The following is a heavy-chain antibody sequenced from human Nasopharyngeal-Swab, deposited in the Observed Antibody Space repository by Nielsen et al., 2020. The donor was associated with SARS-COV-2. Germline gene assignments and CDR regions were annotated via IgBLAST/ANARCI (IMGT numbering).Heavy chain of an antibody. J-gene: IGHJ4*02. CDR3: ARTLVGGYSYGFID. D-gene: IGHD5-18*01. CDR2: ISYDGSNK. Sequence: VRQAPGKGLEWVAVISYDGSNKYYADSVKGRFTISRDNSKNTLYLQMNSLRAEDTAVYYCARTLVGGYSYGFIDWGQGTLVXVSS. V-gene: IGHV3-30-3*01.